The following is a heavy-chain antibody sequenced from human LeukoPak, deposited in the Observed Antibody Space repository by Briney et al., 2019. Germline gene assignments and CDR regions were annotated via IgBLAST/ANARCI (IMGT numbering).Heavy chain of an antibody. Sequence: GASVKVSCKASGYTFTGYYMHWVRQAPGQGLEWMGWINPNSGGTNYAQKFQGRVTMTRDTSTSTVYVELSSLRSEDTAVYYCARGSVLMVYAPFDYWGQGTLVTVSS. CDR1: GYTFTGYY. V-gene: IGHV1-2*02. CDR2: INPNSGGT. J-gene: IGHJ4*02. CDR3: ARGSVLMVYAPFDY. D-gene: IGHD2-8*01.